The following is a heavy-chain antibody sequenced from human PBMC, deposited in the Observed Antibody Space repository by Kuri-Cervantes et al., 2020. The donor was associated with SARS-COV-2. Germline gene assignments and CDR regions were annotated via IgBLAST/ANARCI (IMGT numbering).Heavy chain of an antibody. D-gene: IGHD3-3*01. V-gene: IGHV1-8*03. CDR3: ARAHAYGFWSGYSHWYFDL. CDR2: MNPNSGNT. J-gene: IGHJ2*01. CDR1: GGTFSSYA. Sequence: ASVKVSCKASGGTFSSYAINWVRQATGQGLEWMGWMNPNSGNTGYAQKFQGRVTITRNTSISTAYMELSSLRSEDTAVYYCARAHAYGFWSGYSHWYFDLWGRGTLVTVSS.